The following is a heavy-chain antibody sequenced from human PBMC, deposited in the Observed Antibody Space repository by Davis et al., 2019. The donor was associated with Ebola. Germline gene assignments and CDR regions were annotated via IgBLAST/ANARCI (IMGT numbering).Heavy chain of an antibody. J-gene: IGHJ4*02. D-gene: IGHD6-13*01. Sequence: ASVKVSCKAAGYTFIGHYMHWVRQAPGQGLEWMGWINTESGGTNYGKKFQGRVTMTRDTPISTAYMELSTLRSDDTAVYYCARDDGIAARLDYWGQGTLVTVSS. V-gene: IGHV1-2*02. CDR2: INTESGGT. CDR3: ARDDGIAARLDY. CDR1: GYTFIGHY.